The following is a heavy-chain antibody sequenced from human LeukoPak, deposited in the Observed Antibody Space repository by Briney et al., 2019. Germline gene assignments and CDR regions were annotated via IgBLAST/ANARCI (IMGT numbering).Heavy chain of an antibody. Sequence: PSETLSLTCTVSGYSISSGYYWGWIRQPPGKGLEWIGEINHSRSTNYNPSLKSRFTISVDTSKNQFSLKLNSVTAADTAVYYCARGLAAVSESSGRDAFDVWGQGTMVTVSS. J-gene: IGHJ3*01. D-gene: IGHD3-22*01. V-gene: IGHV4-38-2*02. CDR2: INHSRST. CDR1: GYSISSGYY. CDR3: ARGLAAVSESSGRDAFDV.